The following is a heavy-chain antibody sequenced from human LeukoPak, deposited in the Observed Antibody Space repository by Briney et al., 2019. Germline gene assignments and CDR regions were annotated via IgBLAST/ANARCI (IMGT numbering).Heavy chain of an antibody. Sequence: HGESLKISCKGSGYSFTSYWIGWVRQMPGKGLEWMGIIYPGDSDTRYSPSFQGQVTISADKSISTAYLQWSSLKASDTAMYYCARLESEMATIRVYYFDYWGQGTLVTVSS. V-gene: IGHV5-51*01. CDR2: IYPGDSDT. CDR1: GYSFTSYW. J-gene: IGHJ4*02. CDR3: ARLESEMATIRVYYFDY. D-gene: IGHD5-24*01.